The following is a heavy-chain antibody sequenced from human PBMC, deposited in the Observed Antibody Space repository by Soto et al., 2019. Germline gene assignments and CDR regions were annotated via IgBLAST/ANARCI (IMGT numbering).Heavy chain of an antibody. CDR1: GLTLTGRH. CDR2: LTNDGGYT. CDR3: AKDGRDHNTRTDAFDG. J-gene: IGHJ3*01. V-gene: IGHV3-11*01. Sequence: SLRLSCIASGLTLTGRHMNSLRKSPGNGLDWLGYLTNDGGYTSCADPVRGRFCFCRDNAKDSLYLQINDRRADDTGVYYCAKDGRDHNTRTDAFDGCG. D-gene: IGHD5-18*01.